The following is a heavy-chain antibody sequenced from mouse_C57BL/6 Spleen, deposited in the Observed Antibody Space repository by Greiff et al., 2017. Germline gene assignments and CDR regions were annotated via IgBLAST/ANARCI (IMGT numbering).Heavy chain of an antibody. D-gene: IGHD2-3*01. Sequence: VQGVESGGGLVKPGGSLKLSCAASGFTFSDYGMHWVRQAPEKGLEWVAYISSGSSTIYYAVTVKGRFTISRDNAKNTLFLQMTSLRSEDTAMYYCARGVYDGYYDYYAMDYWGQGTSVTVSS. CDR2: ISSGSSTI. CDR3: ARGVYDGYYDYYAMDY. J-gene: IGHJ4*01. CDR1: GFTFSDYG. V-gene: IGHV5-17*01.